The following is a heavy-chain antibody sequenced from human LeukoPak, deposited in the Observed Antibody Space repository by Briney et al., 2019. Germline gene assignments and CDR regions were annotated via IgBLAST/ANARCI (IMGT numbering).Heavy chain of an antibody. J-gene: IGHJ3*02. CDR3: ASLEKYSSGWYVGDAFDI. CDR2: IYHSGST. CDR1: GYSISSGYY. D-gene: IGHD6-19*01. Sequence: PSETLSLTCAVSGYSISSGYYWGWIRQPPGKGLEWIGSIYHSGSTYYNPSLKSRVTISVDTSKNQFSLKLSSVTAADTAVYYCASLEKYSSGWYVGDAFDIWGQGTMVTVPS. V-gene: IGHV4-38-2*01.